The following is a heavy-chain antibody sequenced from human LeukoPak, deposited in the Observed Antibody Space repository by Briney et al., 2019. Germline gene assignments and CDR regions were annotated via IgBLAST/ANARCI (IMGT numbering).Heavy chain of an antibody. CDR3: AKGGGEITMIVVVPWGYYFDY. V-gene: IGHV3-53*01. D-gene: IGHD3-22*01. CDR2: IYSGGST. CDR1: GFTVSSNY. Sequence: TGGSLRLSCAASGFTVSSNYMSWVRQAPGKGLEWVSVIYSGGSTYYADSVKGRFTISRDNSKNTLYLQMNSLRAEDTAVYYCAKGGGEITMIVVVPWGYYFDYWGQGTLVTVSS. J-gene: IGHJ4*02.